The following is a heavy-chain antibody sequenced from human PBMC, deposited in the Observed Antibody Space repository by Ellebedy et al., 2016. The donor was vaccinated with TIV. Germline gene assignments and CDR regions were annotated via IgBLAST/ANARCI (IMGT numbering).Heavy chain of an antibody. CDR2: ISGSGGST. D-gene: IGHD5/OR15-5a*01. CDR1: GFTFSDYY. V-gene: IGHV3-23*01. CDR3: GKGVGGAPRVYDY. J-gene: IGHJ4*02. Sequence: GESLKISXAASGFTFSDYYMSWVRQAPGQGLEWVSAISGSGGSTYYPDSVKGRFTTSRDNSKNTLYLQMNSLRAKDTAVYYCGKGVGGAPRVYDYWGQGTLVTVSS.